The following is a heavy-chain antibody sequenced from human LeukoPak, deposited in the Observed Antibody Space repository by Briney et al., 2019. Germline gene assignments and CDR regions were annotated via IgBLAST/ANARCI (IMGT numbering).Heavy chain of an antibody. D-gene: IGHD2-21*01. Sequence: SETLSLTCTVSGGSISSSSYHWGWIRQPPGKGLQWIGNIYYSGSTYYNPSLKSRVTISVDTSKNQFSLKLSSVTAADTAVHFCARKYEGRGFQFLYGLDVWGQGTTVSVSS. J-gene: IGHJ6*02. CDR3: ARKYEGRGFQFLYGLDV. CDR1: GGSISSSSYH. CDR2: IYYSGST. V-gene: IGHV4-39*01.